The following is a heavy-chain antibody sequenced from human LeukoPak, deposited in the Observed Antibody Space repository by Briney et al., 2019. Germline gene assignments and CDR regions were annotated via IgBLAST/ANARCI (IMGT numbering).Heavy chain of an antibody. D-gene: IGHD3-22*01. Sequence: ASVKVSCKASGYTFSGYGVTWVRQAPGQGLEWMGWISAYNGHTNYAQKLQGRVTMTTDTSTRTAHMELRSLRSDDSAVYYCARDGVGYYDSSGYYYFQHWGQGTLVTVSS. CDR2: ISAYNGHT. J-gene: IGHJ1*01. V-gene: IGHV1-18*01. CDR1: GYTFSGYG. CDR3: ARDGVGYYDSSGYYYFQH.